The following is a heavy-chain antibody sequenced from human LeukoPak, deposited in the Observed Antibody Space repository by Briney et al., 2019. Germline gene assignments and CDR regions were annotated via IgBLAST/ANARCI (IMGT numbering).Heavy chain of an antibody. V-gene: IGHV4-4*07. J-gene: IGHJ4*02. Sequence: SETLSLTCTVSGGSISRYYWNWIRQSAGKRLEWIGRIDPSGSTNYNPSLKSRVTMSVDPSTNQFSLKLISVTAADTAVYYCAVYGSEGRDDFWGQGTLVTVSS. CDR2: IDPSGST. D-gene: IGHD3-10*01. CDR1: GGSISRYY. CDR3: AVYGSEGRDDF.